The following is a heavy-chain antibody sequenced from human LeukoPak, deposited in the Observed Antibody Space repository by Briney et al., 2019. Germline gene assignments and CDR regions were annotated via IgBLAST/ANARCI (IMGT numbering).Heavy chain of an antibody. D-gene: IGHD2-2*01. V-gene: IGHV3-21*01. Sequence: GGSLRLSCAASGFTFSSYSMNWARQAPGKGLEWVSSISSSSSYIYYADSVKGRFTFSRDNAKNSLYLRMNSLRAEDTAVYYCAKSTAAGFDYWGQGTLVTVSS. CDR3: AKSTAAGFDY. J-gene: IGHJ4*02. CDR2: ISSSSSYI. CDR1: GFTFSSYS.